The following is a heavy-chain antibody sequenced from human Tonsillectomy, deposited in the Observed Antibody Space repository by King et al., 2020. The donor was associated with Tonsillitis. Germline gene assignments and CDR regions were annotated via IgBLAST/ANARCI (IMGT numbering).Heavy chain of an antibody. CDR1: GFTFSGSA. CDR2: IRSKANSYAT. J-gene: IGHJ6*02. V-gene: IGHV3-73*02. Sequence: VQLVESGGGLVQPGGSLKLSCAASGFTFSGSAMHWVRQASGKGLEWVGRIRSKANSYATAYAASVKGRFTISRDDSKNTAYLQMNSLKTEDTAAYYCTRHGIDGDYIHYYYGMDVWGQGTTVTVSS. CDR3: TRHGIDGDYIHYYYGMDV. D-gene: IGHD4-17*01.